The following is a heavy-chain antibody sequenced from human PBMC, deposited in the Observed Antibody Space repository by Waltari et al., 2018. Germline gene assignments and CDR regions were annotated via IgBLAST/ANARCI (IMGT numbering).Heavy chain of an antibody. Sequence: EVQLVESGGDSVQPGGSLRLSCAVSGFTFISYWMHWVRQDPGKGLVWGPRINGDGSTTTYADSVKGRCTISRDNAKNTLYLQMNSLRAEDTAVYYCAREIAVTGQYYFDYWGQGTLVTVSS. D-gene: IGHD6-13*01. CDR3: AREIAVTGQYYFDY. CDR1: GFTFISYW. V-gene: IGHV3-74*01. J-gene: IGHJ4*02. CDR2: INGDGSTT.